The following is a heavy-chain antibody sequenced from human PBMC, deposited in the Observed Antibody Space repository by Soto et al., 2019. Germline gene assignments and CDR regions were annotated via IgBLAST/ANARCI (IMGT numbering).Heavy chain of an antibody. CDR1: GFTFSSYG. J-gene: IGHJ6*02. Sequence: QVQLVESGGGVVQPGRSLRLSCAASGFTFSSYGMHWVRQAPGKGLEWVAVISYDGENKYYADSVKGRFTIPRDNSKSTLYLQMNSLRAEDTAVYYCAKDYLQWLLARYYYGMDVWGHGTTVIVSS. CDR3: AKDYLQWLLARYYYGMDV. D-gene: IGHD6-19*01. V-gene: IGHV3-30*18. CDR2: ISYDGENK.